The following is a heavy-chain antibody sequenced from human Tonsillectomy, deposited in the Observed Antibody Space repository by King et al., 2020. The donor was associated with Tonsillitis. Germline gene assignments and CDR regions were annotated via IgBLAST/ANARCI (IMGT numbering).Heavy chain of an antibody. V-gene: IGHV3-30*04. Sequence: VQLVESGGGVVQPGRSLRLSCAASGFSFITYAMHWVRQAPGKGLEWVALISYDGTNKYYADSVKGRFTISRDNSKNTLYLQMNSLRAEDTAVYYCARIPLEYFSSTSCYVEYGMDVWGQGTTVTVSS. CDR2: ISYDGTNK. CDR1: GFSFITYA. J-gene: IGHJ6*02. D-gene: IGHD2-2*01. CDR3: ARIPLEYFSSTSCYVEYGMDV.